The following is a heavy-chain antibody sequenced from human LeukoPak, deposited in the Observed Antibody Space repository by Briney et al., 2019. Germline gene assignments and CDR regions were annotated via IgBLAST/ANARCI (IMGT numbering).Heavy chain of an antibody. CDR2: IYHSGST. CDR3: YVESEYGDYDY. V-gene: IGHV4-59*11. CDR1: GASISSHY. J-gene: IGHJ4*02. Sequence: SETLSLTGIVSGASISSHYWSWLRQPPGKGLEWIGYIYHSGSTKYNPSLKSRVAISVDTSKNQFSLKLRSMTAADTAIYYCYVESEYGDYDYLGQGTLVAVSS. D-gene: IGHD4-17*01.